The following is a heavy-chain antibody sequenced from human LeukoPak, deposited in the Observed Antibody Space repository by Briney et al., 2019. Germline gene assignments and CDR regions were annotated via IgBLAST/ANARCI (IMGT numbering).Heavy chain of an antibody. D-gene: IGHD1-14*01. CDR1: GYTFTSYA. J-gene: IGHJ4*02. CDR2: INAGNGNT. CDR3: ASRRIPGAYYFDY. Sequence: ASVKVSCKASGYTFTSYAMHWVRQAPGQRLEWMGWINAGNGNTKYSQKFQGRVTITRDTSASTAYMELSSLRSEDTAVYYCASRRIPGAYYFDYWGQGTLVTVSS. V-gene: IGHV1-3*01.